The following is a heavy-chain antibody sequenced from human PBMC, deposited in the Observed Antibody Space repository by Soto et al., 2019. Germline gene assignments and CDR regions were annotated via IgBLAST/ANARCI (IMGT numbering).Heavy chain of an antibody. V-gene: IGHV3-30*18. CDR1: GFTFSSYG. CDR3: AKDREHGYSSSWYIDYYGMDV. Sequence: QVQLVESGGGVVQPGRSLRLSCAASGFTFSSYGMHWVRQAPGKGLERVAVISYDGSNKYYADSVKGRFTISRDNSKNTLYLQMNSLRAEDTAVYYCAKDREHGYSSSWYIDYYGMDVWGQGTTVTVSS. D-gene: IGHD6-13*01. J-gene: IGHJ6*02. CDR2: ISYDGSNK.